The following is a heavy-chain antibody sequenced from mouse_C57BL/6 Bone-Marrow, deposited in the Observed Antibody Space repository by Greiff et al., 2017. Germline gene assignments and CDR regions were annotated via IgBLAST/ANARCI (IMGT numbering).Heavy chain of an antibody. D-gene: IGHD1-1*01. CDR2: IYPRSGNT. CDR1: GYTFTSYG. Sequence: QVQLQQSGAELARPGASVKLSCKASGYTFTSYGISWVKQRTGQGLEWIGEIYPRSGNTYYNEKFKGKATLTADKSSSTAYMELRSLTSEDSAVYFCARPSITTVVATEFDYWGQGTTLTVSS. CDR3: ARPSITTVVATEFDY. J-gene: IGHJ2*01. V-gene: IGHV1-81*01.